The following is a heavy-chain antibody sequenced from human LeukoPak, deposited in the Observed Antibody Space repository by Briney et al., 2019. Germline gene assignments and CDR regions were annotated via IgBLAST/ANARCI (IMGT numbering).Heavy chain of an antibody. CDR2: ISPRSDYI. V-gene: IGHV3-21*01. D-gene: IGHD1-1*01. Sequence: GGSLRLSCAASGFTFSSYSMNWVRQAPGKGLEWVSSISPRSDYIYYADSLKGRFTISRDNAKDSLYLQMNSLRAEDTAVYYCSRGGTDDPFNSWGQGTLVTVSS. CDR3: SRGGTDDPFNS. J-gene: IGHJ4*02. CDR1: GFTFSSYS.